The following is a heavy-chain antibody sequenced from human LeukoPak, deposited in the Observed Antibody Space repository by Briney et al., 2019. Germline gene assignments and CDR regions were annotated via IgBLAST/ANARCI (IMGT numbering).Heavy chain of an antibody. CDR1: GFTFSSYS. V-gene: IGHV3-21*01. D-gene: IGHD3-3*01. CDR2: ISSSSSYI. Sequence: GGSLRLSCAASGFTFSSYSMNWVRQAPGKGPEWVSSISSSSSYIYYADSVKGRFTISRDNARNSLYLQMNSLRAEDTAVYYCARRGGRYYDFWSGHEDYWGQGTLVTVSS. J-gene: IGHJ4*02. CDR3: ARRGGRYYDFWSGHEDY.